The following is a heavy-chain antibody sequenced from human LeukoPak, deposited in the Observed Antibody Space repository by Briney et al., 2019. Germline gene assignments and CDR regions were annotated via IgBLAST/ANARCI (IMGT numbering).Heavy chain of an antibody. Sequence: PGGSLRLSCAASGFTLNDYSMTWVRQAPGQGLEWISFLTSGGVSAFYADSVRGRFTVSRDDARNSLSLYMNTLRADDTAVYYCASSLNTVMVSPYYLEYWGPGTLVTVSS. CDR3: ASSLNTVMVSPYYLEY. V-gene: IGHV3-11*04. J-gene: IGHJ4*02. D-gene: IGHD5-18*01. CDR2: LTSGGVSA. CDR1: GFTLNDYS.